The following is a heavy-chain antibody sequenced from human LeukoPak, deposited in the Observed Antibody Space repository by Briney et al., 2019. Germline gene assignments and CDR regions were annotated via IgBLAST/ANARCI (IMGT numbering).Heavy chain of an antibody. Sequence: PGGSLRLSCAASGFTFSDYHMTWLRRAPGKGLEWGSFTSNTGGTTYYADSVRGRFTISRDNTKNSLYLQMNSLRADDTAVYYCARGGNMGSAPFDYWGQGTLVTVSS. CDR3: ARGGNMGSAPFDY. D-gene: IGHD4-23*01. J-gene: IGHJ4*02. V-gene: IGHV3-11*01. CDR2: TSNTGGTT. CDR1: GFTFSDYH.